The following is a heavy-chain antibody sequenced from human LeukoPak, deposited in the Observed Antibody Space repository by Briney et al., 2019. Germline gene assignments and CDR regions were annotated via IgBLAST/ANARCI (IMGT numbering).Heavy chain of an antibody. Sequence: GESLKISCKGSGYSFTSHWIGWVRQMPGKGLEWMGVVYPGDSDTRYSPSSRGQVIISADKSINTAYLQWSSLKASDTAMYYCARAFYSSGFFFDYWGQGTLVTVSS. J-gene: IGHJ4*02. CDR1: GYSFTSHW. D-gene: IGHD6-19*01. V-gene: IGHV5-51*01. CDR3: ARAFYSSGFFFDY. CDR2: VYPGDSDT.